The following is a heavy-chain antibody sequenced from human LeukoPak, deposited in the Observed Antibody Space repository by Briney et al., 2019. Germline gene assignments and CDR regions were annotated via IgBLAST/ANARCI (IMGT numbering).Heavy chain of an antibody. J-gene: IGHJ4*02. V-gene: IGHV3-48*04. CDR2: ISSSSSTI. CDR3: ARNRYYYDSSGPDY. CDR1: GFTFSSYS. Sequence: GGSLRLSCAASGFTFSSYSMNWVRQAPGKGLEWASYISSSSSTIYYADSVKGRFTISRDNAKNSLYLQMNSLRAEDTAVYYCARNRYYYDSSGPDYWGQGTLVTVSS. D-gene: IGHD3-22*01.